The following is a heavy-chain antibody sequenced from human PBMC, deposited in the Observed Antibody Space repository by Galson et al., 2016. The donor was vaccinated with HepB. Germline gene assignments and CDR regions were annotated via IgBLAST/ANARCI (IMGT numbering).Heavy chain of an antibody. D-gene: IGHD3-22*01. CDR3: ATRNIVVAGGDY. V-gene: IGHV3-48*04. Sequence: SGFTFSSFSMNWVRQAPGKGLEWVSYISRSSSTIYYADSVEGRFTISRDNAKNSLYLQMNSLRAEDTAVYYCATRNIVVAGGDYWGQGTLVTVSS. J-gene: IGHJ4*02. CDR2: ISRSSSTI. CDR1: GFTFSSFS.